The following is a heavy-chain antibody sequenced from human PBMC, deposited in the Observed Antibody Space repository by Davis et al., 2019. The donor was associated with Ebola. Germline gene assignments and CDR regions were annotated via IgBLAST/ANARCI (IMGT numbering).Heavy chain of an antibody. J-gene: IGHJ4*02. Sequence: PGGSLRLSCKGSGYRFPSYWIGWVRQMPGKGLEWMEIIYPGDSDTRYSPSFQGQVTISADKSINTAYLQWSSLKASDTAMYYCARFLEWKADYWGQGTLVTVSS. D-gene: IGHD3-3*01. CDR1: GYRFPSYW. CDR2: IYPGDSDT. CDR3: ARFLEWKADY. V-gene: IGHV5-51*01.